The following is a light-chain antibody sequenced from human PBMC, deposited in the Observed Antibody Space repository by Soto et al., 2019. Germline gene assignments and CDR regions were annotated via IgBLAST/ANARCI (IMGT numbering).Light chain of an antibody. J-gene: IGKJ4*01. CDR3: QQYNDWPPLT. CDR2: GAS. Sequence: EIVMTQSPATLSVSPGERATLSCRASQSVSSSLAWYQQKRGQAPRLLVYGASTRATGIPARFSGSGSGTEFTLTISSLQSEDFAVYYCQQYNDWPPLTFGGGTKVEIK. CDR1: QSVSSS. V-gene: IGKV3-15*01.